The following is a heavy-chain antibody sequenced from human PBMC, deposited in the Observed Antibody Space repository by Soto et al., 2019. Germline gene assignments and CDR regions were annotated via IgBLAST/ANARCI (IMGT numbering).Heavy chain of an antibody. CDR2: ISSNGGST. Sequence: PGGSLRLSCSASGFTFSSYAMHWVRQAPGKGLEYVSAISSNGGSTYYADSVKGRFTISRDNSKNTLYLQMSSLRAEDTAVYYCVKDRIQLWPDSDYWGQGTLVTVSS. D-gene: IGHD5-18*01. CDR1: GFTFSSYA. V-gene: IGHV3-64D*08. CDR3: VKDRIQLWPDSDY. J-gene: IGHJ4*02.